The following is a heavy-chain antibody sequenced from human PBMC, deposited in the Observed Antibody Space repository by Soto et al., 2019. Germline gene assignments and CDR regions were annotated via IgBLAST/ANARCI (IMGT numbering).Heavy chain of an antibody. CDR3: AKGSLLGEQPGY. CDR1: GGTFSSYA. Sequence: QVQLVQSGAEVKKPGSSVKVSCKASGGTFSSYAISWVRQAPGQGLEWLGGIIPIFGTANYAQKFQGRVTITAAESTSTAYTELSSLRSEDTAVYYCAKGSLLGEQPGYWGQGTLVTVSS. D-gene: IGHD1-26*01. V-gene: IGHV1-69*01. J-gene: IGHJ4*02. CDR2: IIPIFGTA.